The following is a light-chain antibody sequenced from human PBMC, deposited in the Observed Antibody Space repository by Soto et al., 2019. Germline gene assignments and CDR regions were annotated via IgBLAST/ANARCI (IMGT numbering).Light chain of an antibody. J-gene: IGKJ2*01. CDR1: QSVDSS. CDR3: KQQGA. CDR2: DAS. Sequence: EVVLTQSPATLSLSPGERATLSCRASQSVDSSLAWYQQKLGQAPRLLIYDASNRATGIPGRFSGSGSGTDFTLTISSLEPEDFEVYYCKQQGAFGQGTKVEIK. V-gene: IGKV3-11*01.